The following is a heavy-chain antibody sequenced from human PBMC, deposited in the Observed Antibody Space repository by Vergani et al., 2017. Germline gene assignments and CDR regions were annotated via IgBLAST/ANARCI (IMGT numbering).Heavy chain of an antibody. J-gene: IGHJ3*01. CDR1: GFTFSSYA. CDR3: AILGITRSL. D-gene: IGHD1-1*01. V-gene: IGHV3-23*01. CDR2: ISGSGGST. Sequence: EVQLLESGGGLVQPGGSLRLSCAASGFTFSSYAMSWVRQAPGTGLEWVSAISGSGGSTYYADSVKGRFTISRVNSKNTMYLPMNSLRAEDTAVYYCAILGITRSLWGQGTMVTVPS.